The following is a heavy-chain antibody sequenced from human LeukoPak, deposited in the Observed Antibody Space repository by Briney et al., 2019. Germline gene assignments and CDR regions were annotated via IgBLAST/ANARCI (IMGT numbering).Heavy chain of an antibody. CDR3: ARNHIVVDYYYYGMDV. CDR2: IYYSGNT. Sequence: SETLSLTCTVSGGSISGDHWNWIRQPPGKGLEWIGNIYYSGNTNYNPSLKSRVTISVDTSKNQFSLKLSSVTAADTAVYYCARNHIVVDYYYYGMDVWGQGTTVTVSS. D-gene: IGHD2-15*01. CDR1: GGSISGDH. V-gene: IGHV4-59*12. J-gene: IGHJ6*02.